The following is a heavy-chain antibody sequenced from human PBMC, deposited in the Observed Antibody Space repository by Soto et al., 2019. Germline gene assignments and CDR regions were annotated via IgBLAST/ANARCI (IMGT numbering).Heavy chain of an antibody. V-gene: IGHV3-11*06. CDR1: GFTFSDYG. CDR3: AREVRTYFYYYGADV. J-gene: IGHJ6*02. D-gene: IGHD1-1*01. Sequence: QVQLVESGGGVAKPGGSLRLSCAASGFTFSDYGMTWVRQAPGKGLEWVSYIASAEGYKTYVDSVKGRFTISRDNVKNTLYLEMNSLKAEDTAVYYCAREVRTYFYYYGADVWGQGTTVTVSS. CDR2: IASAEGYK.